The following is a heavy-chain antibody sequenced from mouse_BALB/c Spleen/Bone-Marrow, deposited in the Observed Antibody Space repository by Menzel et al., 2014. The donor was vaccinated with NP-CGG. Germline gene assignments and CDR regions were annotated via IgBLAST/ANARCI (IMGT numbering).Heavy chain of an antibody. CDR3: AREDITTVVEMDY. D-gene: IGHD1-1*01. J-gene: IGHJ4*01. V-gene: IGHV1-9*01. CDR2: ILPGSGNT. CDR1: GYTFSSYW. Sequence: VKLQESGAELMKPGASVKISCKATGYTFSSYWIEWVKQRPGHGLEWIGEILPGSGNTNYNEKFKGKATFTADTSSNTAYMQLSSLTSEDSAVCYCAREDITTVVEMDYWGQGTSVTVSS.